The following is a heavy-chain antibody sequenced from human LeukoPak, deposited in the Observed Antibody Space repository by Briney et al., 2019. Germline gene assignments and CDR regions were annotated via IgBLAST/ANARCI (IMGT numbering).Heavy chain of an antibody. D-gene: IGHD2-2*01. CDR3: ARANGPDCSSTSCYYYYYYYMDV. J-gene: IGHJ6*03. CDR1: GGSISSSSYY. V-gene: IGHV4-39*07. CDR2: IYYSGST. Sequence: KTSETLSLTCTVSGGSISSSSYYWGWIRQPPGKGLEWIGSIYYSGSTYYNPSLKSRVTISVDTSKNQFSLKLSSVTAADTAVYYCARANGPDCSSTSCYYYYYYYMDVWGKGTTVTVSS.